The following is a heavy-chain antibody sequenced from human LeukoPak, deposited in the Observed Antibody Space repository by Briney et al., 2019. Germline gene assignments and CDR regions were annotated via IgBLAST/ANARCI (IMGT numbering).Heavy chain of an antibody. CDR2: IYHSGTT. Sequence: SETLSLTCVVSGYSISSGYYWGWIRQPPGKGLEWIGSIYHSGTTLYNPSLKSRVTISLDTSKNQFSLNLSSVTAADTAVYYCASSDFWSGYLVYWGQGTLVTVSS. V-gene: IGHV4-38-2*01. CDR1: GYSISSGYY. CDR3: ASSDFWSGYLVY. D-gene: IGHD3-3*01. J-gene: IGHJ4*02.